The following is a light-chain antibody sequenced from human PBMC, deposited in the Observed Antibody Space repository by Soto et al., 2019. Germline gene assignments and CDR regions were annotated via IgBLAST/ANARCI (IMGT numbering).Light chain of an antibody. CDR2: EIS. Sequence: DVVMTQTPLSSPVTLGQPASISCRSSQSLVHRDGNTYLRWLQQRPGQPPRLLIYEISNRFSGVPDRFSGSGAGTDFTLKISRVQAEDVGIYYCMQATQLPLTFGGGTKVEIK. CDR3: MQATQLPLT. V-gene: IGKV2-24*01. CDR1: QSLVHRDGNTY. J-gene: IGKJ4*01.